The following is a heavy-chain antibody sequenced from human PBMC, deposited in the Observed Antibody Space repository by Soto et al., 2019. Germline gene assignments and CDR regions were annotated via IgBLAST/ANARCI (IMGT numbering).Heavy chain of an antibody. J-gene: IGHJ6*02. CDR2: IYHTGIA. D-gene: IGHD2-15*01. CDR1: GVSITNHHW. Sequence: QMQLRESGPGLVTPSGTLSLTCTVYGVSITNHHWWSWVRQPTGKGPELIGEIYHTGIANYNPSLESRVAVSVDKSKNQCFLSLTSVTAADTAVYYFVSKLVRYYYGLAVLCQGTTGTVSS. CDR3: VSKLVRYYYGLAV. V-gene: IGHV4-4*02.